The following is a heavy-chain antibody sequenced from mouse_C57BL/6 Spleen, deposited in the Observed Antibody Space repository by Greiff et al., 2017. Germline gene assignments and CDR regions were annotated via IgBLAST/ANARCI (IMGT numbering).Heavy chain of an antibody. CDR3: ARGDGNLDY. CDR2: ISDGGSYT. CDR1: GFTFSSYA. J-gene: IGHJ2*01. V-gene: IGHV5-4*03. Sequence: DVKLVESGGGLVKPGGSLKLSCAASGFTFSSYAMSWVRRTPEKRLEWVATISDGGSYTYYPDNVKGRFTISRDNAKNNLYLQMSHLKSEDTAMYYCARGDGNLDYWGQGTTLTVSS. D-gene: IGHD2-1*01.